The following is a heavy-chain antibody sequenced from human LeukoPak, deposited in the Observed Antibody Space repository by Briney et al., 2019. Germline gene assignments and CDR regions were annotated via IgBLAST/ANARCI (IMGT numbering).Heavy chain of an antibody. D-gene: IGHD2-21*02. V-gene: IGHV4-4*09. CDR1: GGSISSYY. CDR2: IYTSGST. Sequence: PSETLSLTCTVSGGSISSYYWSWIRQPPGKGLEWIGYIYTSGSTNYNPSLKSRVTISVDTSKNQFSLKLSSVTAADTAVYYCARHMICGGDCYSTETYYFDYWGQGALVTVSS. J-gene: IGHJ4*02. CDR3: ARHMICGGDCYSTETYYFDY.